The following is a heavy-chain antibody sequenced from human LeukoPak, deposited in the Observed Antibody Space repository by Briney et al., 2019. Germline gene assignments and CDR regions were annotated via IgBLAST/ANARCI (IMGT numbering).Heavy chain of an antibody. CDR1: GFSFGSFW. V-gene: IGHV3-7*01. CDR2: IKEDGSEE. CDR3: GRDRYFQY. Sequence: QPGGSLRLSCVASGFSFGSFWMSWVRQAPGKGLEWVANIKEDGSEEHYLESVKGRFTISRDNAKNTVFLQMNSLRDEGSAVYYCGRDRYFQYWGQGTGVIVSS. D-gene: IGHD3-9*01. J-gene: IGHJ1*01.